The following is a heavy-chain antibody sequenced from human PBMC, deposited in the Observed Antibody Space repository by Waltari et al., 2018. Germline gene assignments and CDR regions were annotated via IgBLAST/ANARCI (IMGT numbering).Heavy chain of an antibody. CDR1: GDSISGNYW. J-gene: IGHJ4*02. V-gene: IGHV4-4*02. CDR3: AGDRAIGLFFDY. CDR2: VHHSGKT. Sequence: QVHLQESGQGLVKPSGTLSLPCAVSGDSISGNYWWSWVRQSPEKGLEWIGQVHHSGKTHYNPSLQSRVAISVDKPKNQFSLNLNSVTAADTAIYYCAGDRAIGLFFDYWGRGTLVTVSS. D-gene: IGHD2-2*01.